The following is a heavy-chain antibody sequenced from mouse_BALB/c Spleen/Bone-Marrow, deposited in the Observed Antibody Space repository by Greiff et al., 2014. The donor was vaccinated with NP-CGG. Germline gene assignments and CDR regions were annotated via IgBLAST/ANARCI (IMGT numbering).Heavy chain of an antibody. V-gene: IGHV2-6-1*01. CDR3: AKHGGGYFDY. J-gene: IGHJ2*02. Sequence: QVQLKDSGPGLVAPSQSLSITCTISGFSLTSYGVHWVRQPPGKGLEWLTVIWNDGSTTYNSALKSRLTISKDNSKSQVFLKMNSLQTDDTGMYYCAKHGGGYFDYWGQGTSLIVSS. CDR1: GFSLTSYG. CDR2: IWNDGST.